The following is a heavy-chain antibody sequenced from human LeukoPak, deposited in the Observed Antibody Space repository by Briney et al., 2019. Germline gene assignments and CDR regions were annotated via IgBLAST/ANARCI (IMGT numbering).Heavy chain of an antibody. D-gene: IGHD6-13*01. CDR2: IYYSGST. CDR1: GGSISSYY. CDR3: ARYSRYYYGMDV. J-gene: IGHJ6*02. Sequence: PSETLSLTCTGSGGSISSYYWSWIRQPPGKGLEWIGYIYYSGSTNYNPSLKSRVTISVDTSKNQFSLKLSSVTAADTAVYYCARYSRYYYGMDVWGQGTTVTVSS. V-gene: IGHV4-59*01.